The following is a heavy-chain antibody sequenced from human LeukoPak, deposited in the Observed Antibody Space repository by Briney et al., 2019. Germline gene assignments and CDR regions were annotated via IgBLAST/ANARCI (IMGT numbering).Heavy chain of an antibody. V-gene: IGHV3-48*03. D-gene: IGHD3-3*01. J-gene: IGHJ4*02. Sequence: GGSLRLSCAASGFTFSSYEINWVRQAPGKGLEWVSYISSSGSTIYYADSVKGRFTISRDNAKNSLYLQMNSLRAEDTAVYYCARVNYDFWSGSAKLDYWGQGTLVTVSS. CDR1: GFTFSSYE. CDR3: ARVNYDFWSGSAKLDY. CDR2: ISSSGSTI.